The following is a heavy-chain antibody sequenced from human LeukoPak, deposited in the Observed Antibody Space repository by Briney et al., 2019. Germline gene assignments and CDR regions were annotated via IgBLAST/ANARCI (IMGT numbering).Heavy chain of an antibody. CDR2: INPNSDGT. Sequence: SSVKVSCMASGYSFIRYYMHWVRQAPGQGLEWMGWINPNSDGTNYAQKFHGRVTMTRDTSISTAYMELSRLRSDDMAVYYCARGGMYDILTGYSQYYFDYWGQGTPVTVSS. J-gene: IGHJ4*02. D-gene: IGHD3-9*01. CDR1: GYSFIRYY. V-gene: IGHV1-2*02. CDR3: ARGGMYDILTGYSQYYFDY.